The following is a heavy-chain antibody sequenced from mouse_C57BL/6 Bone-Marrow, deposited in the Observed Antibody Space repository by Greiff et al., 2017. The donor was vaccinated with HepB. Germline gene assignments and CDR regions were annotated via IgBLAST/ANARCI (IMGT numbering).Heavy chain of an antibody. J-gene: IGHJ4*01. CDR1: GYTFTDYS. Sequence: VQLQQSGPELVKPGASVKISCKASGYTFTDYSMKWVKQSHGKSLEWIGDINPNNGGTSYNQKFKGKATLTVDKSSSTAYMELRNLTSEDSAVYYCASRLEAMDYWGQGTSVTVSS. V-gene: IGHV1-26*01. CDR2: INPNNGGT. D-gene: IGHD2-13*01. CDR3: ASRLEAMDY.